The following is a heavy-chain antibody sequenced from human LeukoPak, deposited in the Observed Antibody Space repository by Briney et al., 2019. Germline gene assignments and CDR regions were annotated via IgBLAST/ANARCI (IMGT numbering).Heavy chain of an antibody. V-gene: IGHV3-30*03. CDR1: GFTFSSYG. Sequence: PGRSLRLSCAASGFTFSSYGMHWVRQAPGKGLEWVAVISYDGSNKYYADSVKGRFTISRDNSKNTLYLQMNSLRAEDTAVYYCAREVRYFDWFSKKPDYYMDVWGKGTTVTVSS. CDR3: AREVRYFDWFSKKPDYYMDV. J-gene: IGHJ6*03. CDR2: ISYDGSNK. D-gene: IGHD3-9*01.